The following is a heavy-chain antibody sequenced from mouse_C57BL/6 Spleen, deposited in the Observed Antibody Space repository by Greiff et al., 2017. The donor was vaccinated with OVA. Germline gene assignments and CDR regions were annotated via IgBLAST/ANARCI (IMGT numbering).Heavy chain of an antibody. CDR2: ISYCGST. D-gene: IGHD2-13*01. CDR3: VRLTSYWYFDV. CDR1: GYSITRDY. Sequence: DVQLQESGPGLAKPSQTLSLTCSVTGYSITRDYWNWILKFPGNKLEYIGYISYCGSTYYNPSLISRISITRDTSKNQYYLQLNSVTTEDTATYYGVRLTSYWYFDVWGTGTTVTVSS. V-gene: IGHV3-8*01. J-gene: IGHJ1*03.